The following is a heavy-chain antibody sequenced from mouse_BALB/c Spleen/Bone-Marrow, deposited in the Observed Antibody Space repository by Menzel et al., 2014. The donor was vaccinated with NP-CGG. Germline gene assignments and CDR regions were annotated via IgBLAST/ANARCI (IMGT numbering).Heavy chain of an antibody. Sequence: EVMLVESGGGLVKPGGSLKLSCAASGFTFSYYGMSWVRQSPEKRLEWVAEISSGGSYTYYPDTVTGRFTISRDNAKNTLYLEMSSLRSEDTAMYCCARDSSGYFDYWGQGTTLTVSS. V-gene: IGHV5-9-4*01. CDR3: ARDSSGYFDY. D-gene: IGHD3-1*01. J-gene: IGHJ2*01. CDR2: ISSGGSYT. CDR1: GFTFSYYG.